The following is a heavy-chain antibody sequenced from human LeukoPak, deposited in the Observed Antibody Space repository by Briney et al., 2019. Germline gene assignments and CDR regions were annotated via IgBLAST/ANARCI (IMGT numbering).Heavy chain of an antibody. CDR3: ARSQGYCSGGGCYEFDY. Sequence: SETLSLTCTVSGGSISSSCCYWGWIRQPPGTGLEWFGNIYYSGSTHYNPSLKSRVTISVDTSKNQFSLILSSVTAADTAVYYCARSQGYCSGGGCYEFDYWGQGTLVTVSS. V-gene: IGHV4-39*01. D-gene: IGHD2-15*01. J-gene: IGHJ4*02. CDR2: IYYSGST. CDR1: GGSISSSCCY.